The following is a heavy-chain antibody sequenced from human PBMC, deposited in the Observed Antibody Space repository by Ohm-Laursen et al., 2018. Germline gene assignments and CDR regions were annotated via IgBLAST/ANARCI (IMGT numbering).Heavy chain of an antibody. J-gene: IGHJ4*02. CDR1: GGSISNYYW. V-gene: IGHV2-5*01. CDR2: IYWNDDN. D-gene: IGHD2-2*01. CDR3: AHRACSSTSCYLDYFDF. Sequence: TLSLTCTVSGGSISNYYWSWIRQPPGKALEWLALIYWNDDNRYSPSLKSRLTITKDTSKNQVVLTMTNMDPVDTATYYCAHRACSSTSCYLDYFDFWGQGTLVTVSS.